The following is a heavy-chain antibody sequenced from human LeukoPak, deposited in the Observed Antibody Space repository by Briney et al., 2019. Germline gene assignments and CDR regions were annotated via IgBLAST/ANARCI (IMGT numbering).Heavy chain of an antibody. CDR3: AKNCRGLPDEPFDY. V-gene: IGHV3-23*01. CDR2: IFPSGGEI. D-gene: IGHD4-17*01. J-gene: IGHJ4*02. Sequence: GGSLRLSCAASGFTFSTFAMIWVRQPPGKGLEWVSSIFPSGGEIHYADSVRGRFTISRDNSKSTLSLQMNSLRAEDTAVYYCAKNCRGLPDEPFDYWGQGTLVTVSS. CDR1: GFTFSTFA.